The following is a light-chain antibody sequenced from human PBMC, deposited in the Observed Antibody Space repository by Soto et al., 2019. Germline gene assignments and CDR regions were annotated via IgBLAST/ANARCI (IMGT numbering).Light chain of an antibody. J-gene: IGKJ2*01. CDR1: QSVRSNY. CDR2: GAS. V-gene: IGKV3-20*01. Sequence: EIVLTQSPGTLSLSPGEGATLSCRASQSVRSNYLAWYQQKPGQAPRLLIYGASSRATGIPDRFSGSGSGTDFTLTISILEPEDFAVYYCQHYGGSPLYTFGQGTKLEIK. CDR3: QHYGGSPLYT.